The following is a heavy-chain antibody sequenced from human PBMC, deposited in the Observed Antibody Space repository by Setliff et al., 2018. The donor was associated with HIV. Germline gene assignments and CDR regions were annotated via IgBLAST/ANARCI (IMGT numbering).Heavy chain of an antibody. Sequence: PSETLSLTCTVSAVSIGGYSWSWIRQSPGKGLEWIGSIYSTDTTNHNPSLESRVTISVDKSKNQFSLKLSSVTAADTAVYYCARHGTWNSQRFHFDYWGQGTPVTVSS. D-gene: IGHD1-7*01. CDR1: AVSIGGYS. V-gene: IGHV4-4*09. J-gene: IGHJ4*02. CDR2: IYSTDTT. CDR3: ARHGTWNSQRFHFDY.